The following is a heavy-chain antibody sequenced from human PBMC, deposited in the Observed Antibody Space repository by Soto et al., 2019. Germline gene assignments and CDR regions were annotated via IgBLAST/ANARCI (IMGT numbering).Heavy chain of an antibody. D-gene: IGHD2-8*02. J-gene: IGHJ4*02. Sequence: SETLSLTCAVYGWSFSGYSWTWSRQPPGTGLEWIGEINHSGSTNYNPSLKSRVTISVDTSKNQFSLKLTSVTAADTAVYYCARDKITGLFDYWGQGTLVTVS. CDR3: ARDKITGLFDY. CDR2: INHSGST. CDR1: GWSFSGYS. V-gene: IGHV4-34*01.